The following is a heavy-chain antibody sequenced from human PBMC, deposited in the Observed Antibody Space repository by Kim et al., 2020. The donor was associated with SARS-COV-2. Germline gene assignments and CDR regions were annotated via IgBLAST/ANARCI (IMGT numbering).Heavy chain of an antibody. CDR2: INHSGST. CDR1: GGSFSGYY. Sequence: SETLSLTCAVYGGSFSGYYWSWIRQPPGKGLEWIGEINHSGSTNYNPSLKSRVTISVDTSKNQFSLKLSSVTAADTAVYYCARGLSRQLGIDYWGQGTLV. V-gene: IGHV4-34*01. CDR3: ARGLSRQLGIDY. D-gene: IGHD7-27*01. J-gene: IGHJ4*02.